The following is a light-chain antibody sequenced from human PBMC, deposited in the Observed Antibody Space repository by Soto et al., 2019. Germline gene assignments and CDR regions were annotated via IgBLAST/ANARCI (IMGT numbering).Light chain of an antibody. Sequence: DIQMTQSPSTLAASVGDRATITCRASQSISSWMAWYQQKPGKAPKLLIYTASSLQSGVPSRFSGSGSGTEFTLTISSLQPDDFATYYCQQYHSWTFGQGTKVDIK. V-gene: IGKV1-5*03. CDR3: QQYHSWT. CDR2: TAS. J-gene: IGKJ1*01. CDR1: QSISSW.